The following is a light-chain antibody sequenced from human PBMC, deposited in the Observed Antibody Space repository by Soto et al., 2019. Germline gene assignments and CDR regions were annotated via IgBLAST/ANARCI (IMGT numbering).Light chain of an antibody. J-gene: IGLJ1*01. CDR3: CTYAGSYTSYV. V-gene: IGLV2-11*01. CDR1: INDVGGYNS. CDR2: SAT. Sequence: QSVLTQPRSLSGSPGQSVTISCSGTINDVGGYNSVSWFQHHPGSAPKLMVHSATQRPSGVPDRFSGSKSGNTASLTISGLQAEDEADYYCCTYAGSYTSYVFGTGTKVTVL.